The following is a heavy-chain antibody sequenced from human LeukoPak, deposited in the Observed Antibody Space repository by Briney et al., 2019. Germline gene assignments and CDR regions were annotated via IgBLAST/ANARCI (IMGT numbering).Heavy chain of an antibody. V-gene: IGHV1-46*01. D-gene: IGHD6-19*01. CDR2: INPSGGST. CDR3: ARVQLGYSSGWYGGYYFDY. CDR1: GYTFTSYY. Sequence: ASVKVSCKASGYTFTSYYMHWVRQAPGQGLEWMGIINPSGGSTSYAQKFQGRVTMTRDMSTSTVYMELSSLRSEDTAVYYCARVQLGYSSGWYGGYYFDYWGQGTLVTVSS. J-gene: IGHJ4*02.